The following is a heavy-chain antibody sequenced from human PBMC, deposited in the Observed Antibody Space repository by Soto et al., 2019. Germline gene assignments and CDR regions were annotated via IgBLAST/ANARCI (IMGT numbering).Heavy chain of an antibody. J-gene: IGHJ2*01. CDR3: ANPRSPYRGSQHFDL. V-gene: IGHV3-30*18. D-gene: IGHD2-2*01. CDR2: ISFDGSGI. Sequence: GGSLRLSCAVSGFTFSSYGIHWVCQAPGKGLEWVAVISFDGSGIYYADSVRGRITISRDKSEDAVSLHLSRLVSEASAIYSCANPRSPYRGSQHFDLWGRGTLVTVSS. CDR1: GFTFSSYG.